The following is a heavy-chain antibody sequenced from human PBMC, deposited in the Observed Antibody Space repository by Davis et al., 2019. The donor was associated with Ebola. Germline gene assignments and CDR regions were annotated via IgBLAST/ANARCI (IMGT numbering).Heavy chain of an antibody. V-gene: IGHV3-48*02. CDR2: ISDSSATI. CDR1: GFTFGDYA. CDR3: ATDRNWDFDY. J-gene: IGHJ4*02. Sequence: GESLKISCTASGFTFGDYAMNWVRQAPGKGLEWISYISDSSATIYYADSVKGRFTISRDNAKNSLYLQMNSLRDEDTAVYYCATDRNWDFDYWGQGTLVTVSS. D-gene: IGHD7-27*01.